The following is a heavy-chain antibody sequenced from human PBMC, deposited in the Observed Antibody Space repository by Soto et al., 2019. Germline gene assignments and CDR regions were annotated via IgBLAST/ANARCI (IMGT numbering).Heavy chain of an antibody. CDR2: ISGNGRII. Sequence: QVQFVESGGGLVKPGGSLRLSCATSGFIFSDYSMHWIRQAPGKGLEWISYISGNGRIIQYADSAKGRFTISRDNAQNSLYLQMNSLRAEDTALYFCARDFDADSRTDFDYWGQGTLVTVSS. D-gene: IGHD4-17*01. V-gene: IGHV3-11*01. CDR1: GFIFSDYS. CDR3: ARDFDADSRTDFDY. J-gene: IGHJ4*02.